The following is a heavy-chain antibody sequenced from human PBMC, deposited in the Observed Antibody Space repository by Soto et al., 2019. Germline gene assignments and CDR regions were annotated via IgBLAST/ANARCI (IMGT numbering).Heavy chain of an antibody. CDR2: IYWNDDK. Sequence: QITLRESGPTLLKPTQTLTLTCTFSGFSLTTGGVGVGWIRQPPGKALEWLALIYWNDDKPYSPSLRGRLTITKDTSKNQVVLTMSNMDPVDTGTYYCAHRRLDAVTEVTTGFDYWGQGVLVTVSS. CDR3: AHRRLDAVTEVTTGFDY. J-gene: IGHJ4*02. D-gene: IGHD1-20*01. V-gene: IGHV2-5*01. CDR1: GFSLTTGGVG.